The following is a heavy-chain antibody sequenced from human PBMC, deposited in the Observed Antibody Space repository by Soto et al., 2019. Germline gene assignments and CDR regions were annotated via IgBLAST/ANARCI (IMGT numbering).Heavy chain of an antibody. V-gene: IGHV1-3*01. CDR3: ARDPHDSSAYYQHYYYGMDV. CDR1: GYTFTSYG. J-gene: IGHJ6*02. D-gene: IGHD3-22*01. Sequence: ASVKVSCKASGYTFTSYGIHWVRQAPGQRLEWTGWINAGNGNTKYSEKFQGRVTITRDTSASTAYLELSSLRSKDTAVYYCARDPHDSSAYYQHYYYGMDVWGQGTTVTVSS. CDR2: INAGNGNT.